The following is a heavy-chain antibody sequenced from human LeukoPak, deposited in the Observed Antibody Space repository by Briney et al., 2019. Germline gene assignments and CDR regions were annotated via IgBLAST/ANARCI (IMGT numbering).Heavy chain of an antibody. CDR2: INHSGST. Sequence: PSETLSLTCAVYGGSFGGYYWSWIRQPPGKGLEWIGEINHSGSTNYNPSLKSRVTISVDTSKNQFSLKLSSVTAADTAVYYCARFGPISSYYYDSSGYWFDPWGQGTLVTVSS. CDR1: GGSFGGYY. J-gene: IGHJ5*02. D-gene: IGHD3-22*01. CDR3: ARFGPISSYYYDSSGYWFDP. V-gene: IGHV4-34*01.